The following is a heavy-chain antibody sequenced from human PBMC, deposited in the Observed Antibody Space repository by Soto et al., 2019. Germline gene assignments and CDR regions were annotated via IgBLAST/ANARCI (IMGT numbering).Heavy chain of an antibody. Sequence: EVQLVESGGGLVQPGGSLRLSCAASGFTFSSYNMNWVRQAPGKGLEWVTYISSSSSTIYYADSVKGRFTISRDNAKNSLYLQMHSLRDEDTAVYYCAREAGLLNWFDPWGQGTLVTVSS. CDR3: AREAGLLNWFDP. J-gene: IGHJ5*02. V-gene: IGHV3-48*02. CDR1: GFTFSSYN. CDR2: ISSSSSTI.